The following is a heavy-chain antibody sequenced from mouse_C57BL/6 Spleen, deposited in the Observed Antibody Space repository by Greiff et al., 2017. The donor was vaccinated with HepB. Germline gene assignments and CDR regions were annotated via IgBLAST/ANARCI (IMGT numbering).Heavy chain of an antibody. J-gene: IGHJ1*03. CDR2: IDPETGGT. CDR1: GYTFTDYE. D-gene: IGHD1-1*01. Sequence: QVQLKQSGAELVRPGASVTLSCKASGYTFTDYEMHWVKQTPVHGLEWIGAIDPETGGTAYNQKFKGKAILTADKSSSTAYMELRSLTSEDSAVYYCTRYYYGSSGYFDVWGTGTTVTVSS. CDR3: TRYYYGSSGYFDV. V-gene: IGHV1-15*01.